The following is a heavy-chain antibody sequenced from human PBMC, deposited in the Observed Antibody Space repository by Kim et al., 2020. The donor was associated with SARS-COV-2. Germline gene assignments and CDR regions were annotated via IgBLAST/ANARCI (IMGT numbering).Heavy chain of an antibody. J-gene: IGHJ4*02. CDR1: GFTVSSNY. CDR3: ARDPLTTVTNWSGDY. CDR2: IYSGGST. D-gene: IGHD4-17*01. V-gene: IGHV3-66*01. Sequence: GGSLRLSCAASGFTVSSNYMSWVRQAPGKGLEWVSVIYSGGSTYYADSVKGRFTISRDNSKNTLYLQMNSLRAEDTAVYYCARDPLTTVTNWSGDYWGQGTLVTVSS.